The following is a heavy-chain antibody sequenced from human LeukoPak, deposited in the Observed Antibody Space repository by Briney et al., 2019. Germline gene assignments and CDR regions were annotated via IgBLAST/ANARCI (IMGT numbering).Heavy chain of an antibody. D-gene: IGHD3-10*01. CDR3: ARGSGVNYFDY. V-gene: IGHV3-30*03. J-gene: IGHJ4*02. Sequence: GGSLRLSCAASGFTFSSYGMHWVRQAPGKGLEWVAVISYDGSNKYYADSVKGRFTISRDNSKNTLYLQMNSLRAEDTAVYYCARGSGVNYFDYWGQGTLVTVSS. CDR1: GFTFSSYG. CDR2: ISYDGSNK.